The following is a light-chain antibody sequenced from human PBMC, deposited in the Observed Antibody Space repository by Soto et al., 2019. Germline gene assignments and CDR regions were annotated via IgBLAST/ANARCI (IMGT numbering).Light chain of an antibody. Sequence: ETVMTHSPATLSVSPGERVTLSCRASQSVANNVAWYQHKPAQPPRLLIYAASTRATGIPARFDGSGSGTEFTLTISSLQSEDFAVYFCQQYNHWPGTFGQGTKVEMK. CDR1: QSVANN. CDR2: AAS. CDR3: QQYNHWPGT. V-gene: IGKV3-15*01. J-gene: IGKJ2*01.